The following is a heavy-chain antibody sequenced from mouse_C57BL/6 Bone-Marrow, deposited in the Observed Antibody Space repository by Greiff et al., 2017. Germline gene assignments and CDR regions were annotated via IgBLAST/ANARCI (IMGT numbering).Heavy chain of an antibody. J-gene: IGHJ1*03. V-gene: IGHV1-64*01. D-gene: IGHD2-4*01. CDR3: ARLPYDSSYWYFDV. CDR2: IHPSSGST. Sequence: QVQLKQPGAELVKPGASVKLSCKASGYTFTSYWMHWVKQRPGQGLEWIGMIHPSSGSTNYNEKFKSKATLTVDKSSSTAYMQLSSLTSEDSAVYYCARLPYDSSYWYFDVWGTGTTVTVSS. CDR1: GYTFTSYW.